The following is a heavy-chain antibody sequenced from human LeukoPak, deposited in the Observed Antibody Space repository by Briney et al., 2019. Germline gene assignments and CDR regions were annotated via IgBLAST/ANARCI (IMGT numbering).Heavy chain of an antibody. CDR2: IYPGDSDT. CDR1: GYSFNTYW. D-gene: IGHD2-2*01. CDR3: ARRQGCSSTSCPPDY. J-gene: IGHJ4*02. V-gene: IGHV5-51*01. Sequence: GVSLQISCRGSGYSFNTYWIGWVRPMPGKGLEWMGIIYPGDSDTRYSPSFQGQVTMSADKSINTAYLQWSSLKASDTAMYYCARRQGCSSTSCPPDYWGQGTLVTVSS.